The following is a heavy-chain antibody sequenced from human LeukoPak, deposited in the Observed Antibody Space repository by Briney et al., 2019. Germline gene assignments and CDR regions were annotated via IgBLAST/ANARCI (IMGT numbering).Heavy chain of an antibody. CDR3: ARDRGFWAFDI. CDR2: IYHSGST. Sequence: SETLSLTCAVSGGSISSGGYSWSWIRQPPGKGLEWIGYIYHSGSTNYNPSLKSRVTMSVDTSKNQFSLKLSSVTAADTAVYYCARDRGFWAFDIWGQGTMVTVSS. CDR1: GGSISSGGYS. D-gene: IGHD3-3*01. J-gene: IGHJ3*02. V-gene: IGHV4-30-2*01.